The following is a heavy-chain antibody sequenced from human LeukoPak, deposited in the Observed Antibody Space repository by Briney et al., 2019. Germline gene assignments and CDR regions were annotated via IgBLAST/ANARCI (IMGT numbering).Heavy chain of an antibody. J-gene: IGHJ4*02. CDR3: ARRDIGSHFDY. V-gene: IGHV4-59*01. D-gene: IGHD1-26*01. CDR1: GGSIRNYY. Sequence: SETLSLTCTVSGGSIRNYYWSWIRQPPGKGLEWIGYIYYSGSTNYNPSLKSRVTMSVDTSRNQFSLKVTSVSAADTAVYYCARRDIGSHFDYWARESWSPSRQ. CDR2: IYYSGST.